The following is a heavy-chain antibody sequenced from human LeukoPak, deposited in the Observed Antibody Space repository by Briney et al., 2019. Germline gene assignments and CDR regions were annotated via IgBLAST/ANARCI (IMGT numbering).Heavy chain of an antibody. CDR1: GASISSGGYY. J-gene: IGHJ1*01. CDR3: ARGPHYSSTSCYSEYFHH. CDR2: ISYSGSP. D-gene: IGHD2-2*01. Sequence: SQTLSLTCTVSGASISSGGYYWSWIRQHPGKGLEWIGYISYSGSPYYNPSLKSRVTISVDTSRNQFSLKLSSVTAADTAVYYCARGPHYSSTSCYSEYFHHWGQGTLVTVSS. V-gene: IGHV4-31*03.